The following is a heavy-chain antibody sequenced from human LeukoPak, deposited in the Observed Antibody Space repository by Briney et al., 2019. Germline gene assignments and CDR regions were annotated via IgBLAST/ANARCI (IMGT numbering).Heavy chain of an antibody. Sequence: GASVKVSCKASGYSFNTYYMNWVRQAPGQGLEWLGWINTESGGTNYAQKFLGRVAMTRDKANSTAYLELSGLRSDDTAVYYCSRHVVTLVRGVNNRKEDWFDPWGQGTLVSVSS. V-gene: IGHV1-2*02. CDR1: GYSFNTYY. D-gene: IGHD3-10*01. CDR3: SRHVVTLVRGVNNRKEDWFDP. J-gene: IGHJ5*02. CDR2: INTESGGT.